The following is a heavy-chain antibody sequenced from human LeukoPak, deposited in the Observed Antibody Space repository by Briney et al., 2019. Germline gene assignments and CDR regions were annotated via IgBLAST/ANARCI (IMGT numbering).Heavy chain of an antibody. CDR1: GFTFSSYG. J-gene: IGHJ4*02. V-gene: IGHV3-30*02. CDR3: AKVSARDDDYGDYVRDRAVDY. CDR2: IRYDGSNK. Sequence: GGSLRLSCAASGFTFSSYGMHWVRQAPGKGLEWVAFIRYDGSNKYYADSVKGRFTISRDNSKNTLYLQMNSLRAEDTAVYYCAKVSARDDDYGDYVRDRAVDYWGQGTLVTVSS. D-gene: IGHD4-17*01.